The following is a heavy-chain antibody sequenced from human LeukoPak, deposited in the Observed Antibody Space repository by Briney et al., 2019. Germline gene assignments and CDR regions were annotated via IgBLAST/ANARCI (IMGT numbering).Heavy chain of an antibody. V-gene: IGHV1-69*05. Sequence: AASVKVSCKASGGTFSSYAISWVRQAPGQGLEWMGGIIPIFGTANYAQKFQGRVTITTDESTSTAYMELSSLRSEDTAVYYCAVEYSSSPPTSYYYYMDVWGKGTTVTVSS. CDR1: GGTFSSYA. CDR3: AVEYSSSPPTSYYYYMDV. D-gene: IGHD6-6*01. J-gene: IGHJ6*03. CDR2: IIPIFGTA.